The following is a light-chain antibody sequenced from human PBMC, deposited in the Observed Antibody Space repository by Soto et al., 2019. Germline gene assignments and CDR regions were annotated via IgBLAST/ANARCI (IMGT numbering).Light chain of an antibody. Sequence: DIQMTQSPATLSASVGDRVTITCRASQSVSRFLAWYQQKPGKAPQLLIYDASSLESGVPSRFGGSGSGTEFTLTISRLQPDDFATYCCQQYNSYSVNAFGQGTKVDVK. CDR2: DAS. CDR3: QQYNSYSVNA. V-gene: IGKV1-5*01. CDR1: QSVSRF. J-gene: IGKJ2*01.